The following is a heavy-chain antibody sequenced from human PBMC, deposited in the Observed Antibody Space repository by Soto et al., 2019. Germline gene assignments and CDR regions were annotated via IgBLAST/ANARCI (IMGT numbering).Heavy chain of an antibody. V-gene: IGHV4-39*01. CDR2: IYYSGTT. CDR3: YGETTKTWFDP. CDR1: GASITISSYH. D-gene: IGHD4-4*01. J-gene: IGHJ5*02. Sequence: QLQLQESGPGLVKPSETLSLTCTVSGASITISSYHWGWIRQPPGKGLEWIGSIYYSGTTYYNPSLRSRVTMSVDTSKNQFSLKLSSVTAADSAVYYCYGETTKTWFDPWGQGTLVTVSS.